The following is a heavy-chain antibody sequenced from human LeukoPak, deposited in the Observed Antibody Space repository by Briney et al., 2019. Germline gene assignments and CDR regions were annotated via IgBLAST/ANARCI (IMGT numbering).Heavy chain of an antibody. J-gene: IGHJ5*02. D-gene: IGHD1-7*01. CDR1: GFTFTTYW. CDR3: AKDGDNWNYGSNWFDP. Sequence: GGSLRLSCAASGFTFTTYWMHWVRQAPGKGLEWVSAISSSGGSTYYADSVRGRITISRDNSKNTLDLQMNSLKAEDTALYYCAKDGDNWNYGSNWFDPWGQGTLVTVSS. V-gene: IGHV3-23*01. CDR2: ISSSGGST.